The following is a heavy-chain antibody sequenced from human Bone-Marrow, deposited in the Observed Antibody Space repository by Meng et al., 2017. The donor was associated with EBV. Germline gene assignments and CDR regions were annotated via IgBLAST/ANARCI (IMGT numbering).Heavy chain of an antibody. Sequence: QLVALGGCLVQPGGSLRLSCVASVFTVRHYWMPWVRQAPGNGLVWVSRTNEDGRTTDYADSVKGRFTISRDNTKNILYLQMDSLRADDTALYFCSRDLAGSDDDWGQGTLVTVSS. D-gene: IGHD6-25*01. CDR2: TNEDGRTT. CDR3: SRDLAGSDDD. J-gene: IGHJ4*02. CDR1: VFTVRHYW. V-gene: IGHV3-74*01.